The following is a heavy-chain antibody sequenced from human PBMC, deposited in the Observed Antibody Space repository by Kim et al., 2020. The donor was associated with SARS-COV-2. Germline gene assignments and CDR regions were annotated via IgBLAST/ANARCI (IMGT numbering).Heavy chain of an antibody. CDR2: GGT. J-gene: IGHJ4*02. V-gene: IGHV1-2*02. Sequence: GGTNYAQKFQGRVTMTRDTSISTAYMELSRLRSDDTAVYYCARGRGGLWFGGQGTLVTVSS. CDR3: ARGRGGLWF. D-gene: IGHD3-10*01.